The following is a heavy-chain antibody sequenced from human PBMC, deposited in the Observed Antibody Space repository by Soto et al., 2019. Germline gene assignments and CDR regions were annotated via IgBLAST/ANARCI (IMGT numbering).Heavy chain of an antibody. CDR1: GFTFSSYD. Sequence: HVQLVESGGAVVQPGRSLRLSCAASGFTFSSYDMHWVRQAPGKGLEWVAVISYDGSNKYYADSVKGRFTISRDNSKNTLYLQMNSLRTEDTAVYYCATKIVAATSDYWGQGTLVTVS. V-gene: IGHV3-30*03. D-gene: IGHD2-15*01. CDR2: ISYDGSNK. J-gene: IGHJ4*02. CDR3: ATKIVAATSDY.